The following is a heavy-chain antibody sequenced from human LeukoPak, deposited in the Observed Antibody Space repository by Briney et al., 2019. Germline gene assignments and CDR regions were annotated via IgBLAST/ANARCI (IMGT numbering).Heavy chain of an antibody. CDR2: IYYSGST. V-gene: IGHV4-59*01. J-gene: IGHJ5*02. D-gene: IGHD6-25*01. Sequence: PSETLSLTCTVSRCSISSYYWSWIRQPPGKGLEWIGYIYYSGSTNCNPSLKSRVTISVDTSKNQFSLKLSSVTAADAAVYYCARGYSSANWFDPWGQGTLVTVSS. CDR1: RCSISSYY. CDR3: ARGYSSANWFDP.